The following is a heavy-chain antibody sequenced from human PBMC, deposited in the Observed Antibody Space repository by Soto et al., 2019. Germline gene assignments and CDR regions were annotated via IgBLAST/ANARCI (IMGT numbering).Heavy chain of an antibody. CDR1: GFSFSDYF. J-gene: IGHJ4*02. Sequence: ASVKVSCKASGFSFSDYFMHWVRQAPGQGLEWMGIINPSGDSRNYAQKFQGRVTITRDTSTSTVYMDLSSLRYEDTAVYYCAREVFDSTTIDYWGQGTLVTVSS. CDR3: AREVFDSTTIDY. D-gene: IGHD3-22*01. V-gene: IGHV1-46*01. CDR2: INPSGDSR.